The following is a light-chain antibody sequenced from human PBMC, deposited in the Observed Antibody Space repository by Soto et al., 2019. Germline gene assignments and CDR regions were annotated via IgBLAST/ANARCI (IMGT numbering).Light chain of an antibody. CDR3: QQYDSYSRFA. CDR2: DAS. J-gene: IGKJ3*01. Sequence: DIQMTQSPSTLSTSVGDRVAITCRASQSISNWLAWYQQKPGKTPTLLIYDASRLASGVPSRFSGSGSGTEVTLTISGLQPDDFATYYCQQYDSYSRFAFGPGTKVDMK. V-gene: IGKV1-5*01. CDR1: QSISNW.